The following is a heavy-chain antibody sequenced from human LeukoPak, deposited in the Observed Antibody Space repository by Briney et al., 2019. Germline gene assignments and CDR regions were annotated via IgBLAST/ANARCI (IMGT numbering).Heavy chain of an antibody. CDR2: IYTSGST. CDR1: GGSISNYY. J-gene: IGHJ6*03. D-gene: IGHD3-10*01. CDR3: ARGSFGATNYMDV. V-gene: IGHV4-4*07. Sequence: SETLSLTCTVSGGSISNYYWNWIRQPAGKGLEWIGRIYTSGSTNYNPSLKSRVTMSIDTSKNQFSLKVISVTAADTAVYYCARGSFGATNYMDVWGKGTTVTVSS.